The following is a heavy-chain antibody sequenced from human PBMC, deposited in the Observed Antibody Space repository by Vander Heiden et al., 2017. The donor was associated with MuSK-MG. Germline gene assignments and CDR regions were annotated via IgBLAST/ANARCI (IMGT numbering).Heavy chain of an antibody. CDR3: ARVPEREGSGWYDAFDI. V-gene: IGHV1-3*01. CDR2: INAGNGNT. CDR1: GYTFTSYA. J-gene: IGHJ3*02. D-gene: IGHD6-19*01. Sequence: QVQLVQSGAEVKKPGASVKVSCKASGYTFTSYAMHWVRQAPGQRLEWMGGINAGNGNTKYSKKFQGRVTITRDTSASTAYMEMSSLRSEETAVDYCARVPEREGSGWYDAFDIWGQGTMVTVSS.